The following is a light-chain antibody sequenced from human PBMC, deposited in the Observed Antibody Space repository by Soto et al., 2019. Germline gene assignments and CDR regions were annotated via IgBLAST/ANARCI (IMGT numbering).Light chain of an antibody. J-gene: IGLJ2*01. CDR3: AIWDDSLRV. CDR2: AND. CDR1: SSNIGTHF. V-gene: IGLV1-47*01. Sequence: QSVLTQPTSASGTPGQRVTISCSGSSSNIGTHFVYWYQQLPETAPKLLIYANDQRPSGVPDRFSGSKSGTSASLAISGLRSEDGADYYCAIWDDSLRVFGGGTKVTVL.